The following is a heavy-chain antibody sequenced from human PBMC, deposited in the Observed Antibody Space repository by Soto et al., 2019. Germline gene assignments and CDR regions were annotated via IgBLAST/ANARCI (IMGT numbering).Heavy chain of an antibody. CDR3: AKDRSVDTRDWFDP. J-gene: IGHJ5*02. Sequence: PGGSLRLSCAASGFSFSRYAMKGVRQAPGKGLEWVAVITSDGSIRYYADSVTGRFTISRDNSENTLYLQMNSLRGDDAAVYYCAKDRSVDTRDWFDPWGHGTLVTPSS. CDR1: GFSFSRYA. D-gene: IGHD5-18*01. V-gene: IGHV3-30-3*01. CDR2: ITSDGSIR.